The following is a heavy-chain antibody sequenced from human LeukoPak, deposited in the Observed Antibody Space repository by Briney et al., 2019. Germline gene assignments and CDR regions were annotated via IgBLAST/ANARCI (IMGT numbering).Heavy chain of an antibody. CDR1: GGTFSSYA. CDR3: ARARSGRGPRTYFDY. V-gene: IGHV1-69*04. Sequence: GASVKVSCKASGGTFSSYAISWVRQAPGQGLEWMGRIIPILGIANYAQKFQGRVTITADKSTSTAYMELSSLRSEDTAVYYCARARSGRGPRTYFDYWGQGTLVTVSS. CDR2: IIPILGIA. D-gene: IGHD1-26*01. J-gene: IGHJ4*02.